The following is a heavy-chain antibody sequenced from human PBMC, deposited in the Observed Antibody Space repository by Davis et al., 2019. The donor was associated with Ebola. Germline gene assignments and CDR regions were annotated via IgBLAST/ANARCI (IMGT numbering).Heavy chain of an antibody. J-gene: IGHJ6*02. V-gene: IGHV4-59*11. CDR1: AGSISSHY. CDR2: ISHSGST. D-gene: IGHD3-10*01. Sequence: PSELLSPTCTVPAGSISSHYWSWIRQPPGKGLEWIGYISHSGSTNYNPSLKSRVTPSVDTSKNQFSLKLRSVTAADTAVYYCARDRTVASGSGTSYYGMDVWGPGTTVTVSS. CDR3: ARDRTVASGSGTSYYGMDV.